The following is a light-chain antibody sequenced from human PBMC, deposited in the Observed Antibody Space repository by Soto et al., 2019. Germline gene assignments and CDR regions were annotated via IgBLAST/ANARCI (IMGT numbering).Light chain of an antibody. CDR3: QQYYSYPQT. V-gene: IGKV1-8*01. CDR2: AAS. CDR1: QGISSY. J-gene: IGKJ1*01. Sequence: AIRMTQSPSSLSASTGDRVTITCRASQGISSYLAWYQQKPGKAPKLLIYAASTLQGGVPSRFSGSGSGTDFTLTISCLQSEDFATYYCQQYYSYPQTFGQGTKVDI.